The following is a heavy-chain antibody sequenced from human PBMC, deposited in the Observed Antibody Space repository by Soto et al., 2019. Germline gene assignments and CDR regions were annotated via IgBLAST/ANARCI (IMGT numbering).Heavy chain of an antibody. J-gene: IGHJ6*02. CDR2: IWYDGSNK. Sequence: PGGSLRLSCAASGFTFSSYGMHWVRQAPGKGLEWVAVIWYDGSNKYYADSVKGRFTISRDNSKNTLYLQMNSLRAEDTAVYYCARGNYSDILTGLSAYYGMDVWGQGTTGTVS. D-gene: IGHD3-9*01. V-gene: IGHV3-33*01. CDR3: ARGNYSDILTGLSAYYGMDV. CDR1: GFTFSSYG.